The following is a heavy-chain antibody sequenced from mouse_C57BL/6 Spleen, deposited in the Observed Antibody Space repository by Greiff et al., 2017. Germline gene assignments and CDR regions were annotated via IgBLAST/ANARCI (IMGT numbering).Heavy chain of an antibody. Sequence: QVQLQQSGAELARPGDSVKMSCKASGYTFTSYTMHWVKQRPGQGLEWIGYINPSSGYTKYNQKFKDKATLTADKSSSTAYMQLSSLTSEDSAVYYCARYDGYYAMDYWGQGTSVTVSS. D-gene: IGHD2-3*01. J-gene: IGHJ4*01. CDR2: INPSSGYT. CDR3: ARYDGYYAMDY. CDR1: GYTFTSYT. V-gene: IGHV1-4*01.